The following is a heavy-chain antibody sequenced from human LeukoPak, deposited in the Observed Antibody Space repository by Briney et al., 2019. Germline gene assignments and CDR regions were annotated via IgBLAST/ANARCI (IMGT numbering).Heavy chain of an antibody. CDR1: GFPLRSYD. CDR2: ISRSSSTI. D-gene: IGHD3-10*01. V-gene: IGHV3-48*01. Sequence: GGSLRLSCAASGFPLRSYDMTWVRQAPGKGLEWVSQISRSSSTIYYADSVKGRFIISRDNARNSVFLQMNSLRAEDTAVYYCAKDKGVLLWFGELANWGQGTLVTVSS. CDR3: AKDKGVLLWFGELAN. J-gene: IGHJ4*02.